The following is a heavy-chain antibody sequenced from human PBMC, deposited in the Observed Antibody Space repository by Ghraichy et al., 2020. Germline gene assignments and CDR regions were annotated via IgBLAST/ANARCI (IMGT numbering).Heavy chain of an antibody. CDR3: ASAFYGDYVYWYFDL. Sequence: SQTLSLTCTVSGGSISSGDYYWSWIRQPPGKGLEWIGYIYYSGSTYYNPSFKSRVTISVDTSKNQFSLRLSSVTAADTAVYYCASAFYGDYVYWYFDLWGRGTLVTVSS. CDR1: GGSISSGDYY. CDR2: IYYSGST. D-gene: IGHD4-17*01. V-gene: IGHV4-30-4*01. J-gene: IGHJ2*01.